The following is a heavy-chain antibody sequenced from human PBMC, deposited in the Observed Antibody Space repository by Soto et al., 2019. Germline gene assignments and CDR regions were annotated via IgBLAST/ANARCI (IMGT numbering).Heavy chain of an antibody. Sequence: QVQLVQSGTEVKKPGSSVKVSCKASGDTFSFYTISWVRQAPGLGLEWVGRINPIVSMSNYAQKFKGRVSMTADKSTSTAYMELRSLRSDDTAMYFCAASYGSGYRAFDYWGQGALVIVSS. CDR3: AASYGSGYRAFDY. D-gene: IGHD3-10*01. J-gene: IGHJ4*02. CDR1: GDTFSFYT. V-gene: IGHV1-69*02. CDR2: INPIVSMS.